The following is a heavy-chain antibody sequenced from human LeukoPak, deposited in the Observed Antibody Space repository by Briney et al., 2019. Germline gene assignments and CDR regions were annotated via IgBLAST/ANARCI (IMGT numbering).Heavy chain of an antibody. CDR2: IRSKANGYAT. V-gene: IGHV3-73*01. Sequence: PGGSLRLSCGASGFSFSASSMHWVRQAPGKGLEWVGRIRSKANGYATHFAASVDGRFTVSRDDSKNTIYLHMNSLKTGDTGVYYCASGGGVLAAFDIWGQGTMVLVSS. D-gene: IGHD2-8*01. CDR1: GFSFSASS. CDR3: ASGGGVLAAFDI. J-gene: IGHJ3*02.